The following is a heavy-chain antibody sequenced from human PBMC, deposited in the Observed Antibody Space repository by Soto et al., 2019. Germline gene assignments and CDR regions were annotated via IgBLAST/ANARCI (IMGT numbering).Heavy chain of an antibody. Sequence: PSETLSLTCAVYGGSFSGYYWSWMREPPGKGLDWIGEINHSGSTNYNPSLKSRVTISVDTSKNQFSLKLSSVTAADTAVYYCARGDYDFWSGYSDYWGQGTLVTVSS. CDR2: INHSGST. J-gene: IGHJ4*02. V-gene: IGHV4-34*01. CDR3: ARGDYDFWSGYSDY. CDR1: GGSFSGYY. D-gene: IGHD3-3*01.